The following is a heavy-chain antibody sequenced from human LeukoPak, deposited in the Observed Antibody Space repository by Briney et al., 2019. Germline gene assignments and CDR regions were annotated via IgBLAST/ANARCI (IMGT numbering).Heavy chain of an antibody. CDR1: GFTFSSYE. V-gene: IGHV3-48*03. CDR2: ISSSGSTI. CDR3: ARDWTR. D-gene: IGHD3/OR15-3a*01. J-gene: IGHJ4*02. Sequence: GGALRLSCAACGFTFSSYEMNWVRQARGKGLEWVSYISSSGSTIYYADSVRGRFTISRDNAKNSLYLQMNSLRAEATAVYYCARDWTRWGQGTLVTVSS.